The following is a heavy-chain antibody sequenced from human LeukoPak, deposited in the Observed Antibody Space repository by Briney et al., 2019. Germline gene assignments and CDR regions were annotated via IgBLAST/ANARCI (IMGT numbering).Heavy chain of an antibody. Sequence: GESLKISCKGSGYNFAGNWIAWVRLMPGNGLEWVGTIYPGDSLTKYSPSFQGQVTISADKSISTAYLQWSSLRASDTAIYYCAKSTQPRDDISYFFYYMDVWGKGTTVTVSS. CDR1: GYNFAGNW. J-gene: IGHJ6*03. D-gene: IGHD1-14*01. CDR3: AKSTQPRDDISYFFYYMDV. V-gene: IGHV5-51*01. CDR2: IYPGDSLT.